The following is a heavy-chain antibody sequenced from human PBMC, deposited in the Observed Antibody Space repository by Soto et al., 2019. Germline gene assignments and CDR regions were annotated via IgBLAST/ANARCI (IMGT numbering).Heavy chain of an antibody. CDR2: IVVGTGHT. D-gene: IGHD4-17*01. J-gene: IGHJ4*02. CDR1: GFSFTSSS. Sequence: ASVKVSCKASGFSFTSSSVQWVRQARGQRLEWIGWIVVGTGHTNYAQKFQERVTISTDMSTNTAYMEVNSLRFDDTAVYYGTASLEGGEYGANSAFDYWGQGTLVTVSS. CDR3: TASLEGGEYGANSAFDY. V-gene: IGHV1-58*01.